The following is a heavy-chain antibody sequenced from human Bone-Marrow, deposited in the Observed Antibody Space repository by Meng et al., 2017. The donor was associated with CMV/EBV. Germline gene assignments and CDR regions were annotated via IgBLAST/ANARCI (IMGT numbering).Heavy chain of an antibody. Sequence: SETLSLTCTVSGYSISSGYYWGWIRQPPGKGLEWIGYIYYSGSTKYNPSLKSRVTMSMDTSKNQFSLRLSSVTTADTAVYYCARLDYRWGYFFDSWGQGTLVTVSS. CDR1: GYSISSGYY. CDR2: IYYSGST. V-gene: IGHV4-61*01. J-gene: IGHJ4*02. D-gene: IGHD4-11*01. CDR3: ARLDYRWGYFFDS.